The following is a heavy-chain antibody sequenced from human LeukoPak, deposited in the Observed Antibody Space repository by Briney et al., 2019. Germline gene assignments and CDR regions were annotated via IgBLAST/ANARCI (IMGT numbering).Heavy chain of an antibody. CDR3: AKGGYDYVEVGYFDY. V-gene: IGHV3-23*01. CDR1: GFSISDDW. D-gene: IGHD5-12*01. J-gene: IGHJ4*02. Sequence: PGGSLRLSCAASGFSISDDWMSWVRQTPGKGLEWFSHIIGSVPSTFYAESVKGRFTISRDNSKNTLYLQMNSLRAHDTAVYYCAKGGYDYVEVGYFDYWGQGVLVTVSS. CDR2: IIGSVPST.